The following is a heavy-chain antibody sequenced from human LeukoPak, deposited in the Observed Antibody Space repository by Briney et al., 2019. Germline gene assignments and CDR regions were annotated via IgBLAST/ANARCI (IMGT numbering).Heavy chain of an antibody. Sequence: SETLSLTCTVSGGSISSSSYYWGWIRQPPGKGLEWIGSIYYSGSTYYNPSLKSRVTISVDTSKNQFSLKLSSVTAADTAVYYCARSPSPFITIFGVVTKFYYFDYWGQGTLVTVSS. J-gene: IGHJ4*02. CDR1: GGSISSSSYY. V-gene: IGHV4-39*01. CDR2: IYYSGST. D-gene: IGHD3-3*01. CDR3: ARSPSPFITIFGVVTKFYYFDY.